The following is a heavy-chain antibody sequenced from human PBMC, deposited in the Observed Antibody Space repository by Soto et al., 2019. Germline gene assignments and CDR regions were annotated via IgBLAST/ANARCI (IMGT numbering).Heavy chain of an antibody. CDR1: GFTRTSCA. CDR3: ATAPSFWIQAIFYFEC. CDR2: ISGSGGST. D-gene: IGHD5-18*01. Sequence: ERSRRRSCVACGFTRTSCAMSWVRQAPGQWLEWVSAISGSGGSTYYVYFVKGRFTISSDNSRNTLSLQMNSLRAEDMAVYYCATAPSFWIQAIFYFECWGQGTRV. V-gene: IGHV3-23*01. J-gene: IGHJ4*02.